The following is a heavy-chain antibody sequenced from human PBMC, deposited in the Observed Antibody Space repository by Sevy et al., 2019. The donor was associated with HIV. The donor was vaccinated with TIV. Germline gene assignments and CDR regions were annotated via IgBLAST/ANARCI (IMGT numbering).Heavy chain of an antibody. CDR1: GFTFSSYW. V-gene: IGHV3-74*01. CDR3: ARDVSAVTTFAWGFDP. CDR2: INSDGSST. Sequence: GESLKISCAASGFTFSSYWMHWVRQAPGKGLVWVSRINSDGSSTSYADSVKGRFTISRDNAKNTLYLQMNSLRAEDTAVYYCARDVSAVTTFAWGFDPWGQGTLVTVSS. D-gene: IGHD4-17*01. J-gene: IGHJ5*02.